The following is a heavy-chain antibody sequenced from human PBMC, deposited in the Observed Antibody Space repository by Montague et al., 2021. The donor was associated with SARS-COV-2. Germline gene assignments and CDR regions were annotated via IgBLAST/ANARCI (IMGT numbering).Heavy chain of an antibody. V-gene: IGHV4-38-2*02. CDR2: IYHSGST. D-gene: IGHD3-9*01. CDR3: ARGHYDILTGYYTPPLN. CDR1: GYSISSGYY. Sequence: SETLSLTCTVSGYSISSGYYWGWIRQPPGKGLEWIGSIYHSGSTYYNPSLKSRVTISVDTPKNQFSLKLSSVTAADTAVYYCARGHYDILTGYYTPPLNWGQGTLVTVSS. J-gene: IGHJ4*02.